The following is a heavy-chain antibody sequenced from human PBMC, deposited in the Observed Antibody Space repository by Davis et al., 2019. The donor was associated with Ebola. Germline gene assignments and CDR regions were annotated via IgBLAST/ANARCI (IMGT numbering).Heavy chain of an antibody. CDR3: ARDSGPFEYHHGMDV. D-gene: IGHD6-6*01. CDR1: GFTVSSNY. V-gene: IGHV3-66*01. J-gene: IGHJ6*02. Sequence: GESLKISCAASGFTVSSNYMSWVRQAPGKGLEWASVIYSGGSTYYADSVKGRFTISRDNSKNTLYLQMNSLRAEDTAVYYCARDSGPFEYHHGMDVWGQGTTVTVSS. CDR2: IYSGGST.